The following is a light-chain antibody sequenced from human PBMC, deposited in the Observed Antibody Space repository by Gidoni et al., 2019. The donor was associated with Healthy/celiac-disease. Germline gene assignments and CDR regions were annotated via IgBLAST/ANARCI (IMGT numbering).Light chain of an antibody. V-gene: IGKV3-20*01. CDR1: QSVSSSY. J-gene: IGKJ2*01. CDR2: GAS. CDR3: QQYGSSPVT. Sequence: EIVLTQSPGTLSLSPGERATLSCRASQSVSSSYLAWYQQNPGQAPRLLIDGASSRATGIPDRFSGSGSGTDFTLTISRLEPEDFAVYYCQQYGSSPVTFGQGTKLEIK.